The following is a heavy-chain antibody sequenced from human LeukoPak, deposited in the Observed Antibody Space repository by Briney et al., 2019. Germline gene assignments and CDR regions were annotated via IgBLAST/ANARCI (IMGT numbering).Heavy chain of an antibody. CDR3: GILTLSPG. CDR2: ISYDGHNT. Sequence: GGSLRLSCAASGFTFSSYEMNWVRQAPGKGLEWVSRISYDGHNTNYADSVKGRFTISRDTAKNTLYLQMNSLRVDDTAVYYCGILTLSPGWGQGTLVTVSS. J-gene: IGHJ4*02. D-gene: IGHD1-14*01. V-gene: IGHV3-74*01. CDR1: GFTFSSYE.